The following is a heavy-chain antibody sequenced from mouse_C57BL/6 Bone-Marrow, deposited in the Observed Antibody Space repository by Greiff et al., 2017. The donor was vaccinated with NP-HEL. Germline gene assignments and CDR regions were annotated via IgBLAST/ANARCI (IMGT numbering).Heavy chain of an antibody. Sequence: QVQLKQPGAELVKPGASVKLSCKASGYTFTSYWMHWVKQRPGRGLEWIGRIDPNSGGTKYNEKFKSKATLTVDKPSSTAYMQLSSLTSEDSAVYYCAITRPLLPYAMEDWGQGTSVTVSS. CDR1: GYTFTSYW. D-gene: IGHD1-2*01. CDR2: IDPNSGGT. J-gene: IGHJ4*01. CDR3: AITRPLLPYAMED. V-gene: IGHV1-72*01.